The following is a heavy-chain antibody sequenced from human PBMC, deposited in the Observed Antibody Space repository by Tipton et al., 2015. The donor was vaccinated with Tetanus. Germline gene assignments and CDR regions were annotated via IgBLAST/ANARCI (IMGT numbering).Heavy chain of an antibody. D-gene: IGHD6-13*01. CDR2: IFDTGST. CDR3: ARGWGSSWYYFDN. Sequence: TLSLTCTVSGGSISSFYWTWIRQPPGKGLERIGYIFDTGSTNYNPSLKSRVTMSVDTSKNQFSLHLTSVTAADTAVYYCARGWGSSWYYFDNWGQGTLVTVSS. J-gene: IGHJ4*02. V-gene: IGHV4-59*01. CDR1: GGSISSFY.